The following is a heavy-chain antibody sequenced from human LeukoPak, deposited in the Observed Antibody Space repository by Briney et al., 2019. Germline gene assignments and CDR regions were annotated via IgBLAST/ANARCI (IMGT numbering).Heavy chain of an antibody. Sequence: ASVKVSCKASGYTFTSYGISWVRQAPGQGLEWMGRISTYNGHTNYAQNLQGRVTMTTDASTSTAYMELRSLRSDDTAVYYCATDYGSGSYSNYWGQGTLVTVSS. CDR2: ISTYNGHT. CDR1: GYTFTSYG. J-gene: IGHJ4*02. D-gene: IGHD3-10*01. CDR3: ATDYGSGSYSNY. V-gene: IGHV1-18*01.